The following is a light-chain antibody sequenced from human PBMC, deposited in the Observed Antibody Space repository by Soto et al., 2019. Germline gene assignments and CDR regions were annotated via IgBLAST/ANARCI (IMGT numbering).Light chain of an antibody. CDR1: RDIADS. V-gene: IGKV1-33*01. CDR3: QQYDDPCT. Sequence: DTQMTQSPSSLSASVGDTVTITCQASRDIADSLNWYQQRAGQAPKLLIYDASKLQSGVPARFSGSGTGTSLVLTISSLQPEDVATYYWQQYDDPCTFGGGTKVEIK. J-gene: IGKJ4*01. CDR2: DAS.